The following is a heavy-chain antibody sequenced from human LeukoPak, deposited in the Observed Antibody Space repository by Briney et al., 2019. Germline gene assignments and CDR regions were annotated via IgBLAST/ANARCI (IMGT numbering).Heavy chain of an antibody. CDR2: ISAYNGNT. V-gene: IGHV1-18*01. J-gene: IGHJ4*02. D-gene: IGHD1-7*01. Sequence: ASVKISCKASGYTFTGYGISWVRQAPGQGLEWMGWISAYNGNTNYAQKLQGRVTMTTDTSTSTAYMELRSLRSDDTAVYYCASSKNSPFDYWGQGTLVTVSS. CDR3: ASSKNSPFDY. CDR1: GYTFTGYG.